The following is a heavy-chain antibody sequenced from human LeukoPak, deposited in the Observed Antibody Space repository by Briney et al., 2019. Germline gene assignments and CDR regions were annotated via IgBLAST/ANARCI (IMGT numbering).Heavy chain of an antibody. V-gene: IGHV1-46*01. J-gene: IGHJ6*02. CDR3: ARDEIGAGGYSYGPESEKNYGMDV. D-gene: IGHD5-18*01. Sequence: ASVKVSYKASGYTFTSYYMHWVRQAPGQELEWMGLINPSGGSTSYAQKFQGRVTMTRDTSTSTVYMELSSLRSEDTAVYYCARDEIGAGGYSYGPESEKNYGMDVWGQGTTVTVSS. CDR1: GYTFTSYY. CDR2: INPSGGST.